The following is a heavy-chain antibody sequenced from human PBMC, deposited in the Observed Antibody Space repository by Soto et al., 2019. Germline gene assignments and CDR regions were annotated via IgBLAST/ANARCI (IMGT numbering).Heavy chain of an antibody. CDR3: ARDPMSSGWTGGVSEY. D-gene: IGHD6-19*01. V-gene: IGHV1-18*01. J-gene: IGHJ4*02. CDR1: GYTFTSYG. CDR2: ISAYNGNT. Sequence: QVQLVQSGAEVKKPGASVKVSCKASGYTFTSYGISWVRQAPGQGLEWMGWISAYNGNTNYAQKLQGRVTMTTDTSTSTAYRELRSLRSDDTAVYYWARDPMSSGWTGGVSEYWGQGTLVTVSS.